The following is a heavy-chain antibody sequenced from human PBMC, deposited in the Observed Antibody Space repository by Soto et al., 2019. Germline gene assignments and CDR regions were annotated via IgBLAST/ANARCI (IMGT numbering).Heavy chain of an antibody. CDR3: ARDRADYYDSSGYYEAPWFDP. CDR2: INAGNGNT. V-gene: IGHV1-3*01. CDR1: GYTFTSYA. Sequence: GASVKVSCKASGYTFTSYAMHWVRQAPGQRLEWMGWINAGNGNTKYSQKFQGRVTITRDTSASTAYMELSSLRSEDTAVYYCARDRADYYDSSGYYEAPWFDPWGQGTLVTVSS. J-gene: IGHJ5*02. D-gene: IGHD3-22*01.